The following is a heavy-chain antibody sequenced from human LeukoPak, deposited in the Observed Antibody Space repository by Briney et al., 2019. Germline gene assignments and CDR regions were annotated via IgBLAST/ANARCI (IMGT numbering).Heavy chain of an antibody. J-gene: IGHJ4*02. D-gene: IGHD5-24*01. CDR1: GYTFRSGYA. CDR3: ARRGRDGCND. Sequence: SETLSLTCRVSGYTFRSGYAWAWIRQPPGQGLEWIGSSRHNVNTHYNPSLKSRVTISVDTSKNQFSLKLSSVTAADTAVYYCARRGRDGCNDWGQGTLVTVSS. CDR2: SRHNVNT. V-gene: IGHV4-38-2*02.